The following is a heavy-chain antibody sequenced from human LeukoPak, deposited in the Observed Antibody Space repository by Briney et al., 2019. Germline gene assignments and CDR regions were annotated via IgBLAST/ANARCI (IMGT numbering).Heavy chain of an antibody. CDR2: IKQDGSEK. J-gene: IGHJ4*02. Sequence: PGGSLRLSCAASGFTFSSYWMSWVRQAPGKGLEWVANIKQDGSEKYYVDSVKGRFTISRDNAKNPLYLQMNSLRAEDTAVYYCARVRSVYSSGWYYFDYWGQGTLVTVSS. D-gene: IGHD6-19*01. CDR3: ARVRSVYSSGWYYFDY. V-gene: IGHV3-7*01. CDR1: GFTFSSYW.